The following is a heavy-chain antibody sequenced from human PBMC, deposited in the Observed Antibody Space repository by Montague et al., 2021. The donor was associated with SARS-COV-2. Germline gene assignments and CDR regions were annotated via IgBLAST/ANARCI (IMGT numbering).Heavy chain of an antibody. CDR3: VRPLWFGDSDYYFES. Sequence: SLRLSCAASGFTFRGYWMHWVRQVPGRGLVWVSRIRPDGTSTHYAASVKGRFIISRDNAKNTLSLEMTNLRVDDTAIYYCVRPLWFGDSDYYFESWGQGTLVSVSS. CDR1: GFTFRGYW. J-gene: IGHJ4*02. D-gene: IGHD3-10*01. CDR2: IRPDGTST. V-gene: IGHV3-74*01.